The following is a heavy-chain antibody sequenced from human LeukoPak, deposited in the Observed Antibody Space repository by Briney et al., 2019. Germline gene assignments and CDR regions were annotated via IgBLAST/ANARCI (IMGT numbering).Heavy chain of an antibody. J-gene: IGHJ4*02. V-gene: IGHV1-69*13. CDR3: ARSHAGAPIDS. CDR1: GGTFSSYA. CDR2: IIPIFGAA. Sequence: ASVNVSCKASGGTFSSYAISWVRQAPGQGLEWMGGIIPIFGAANYAQEFQGRVTITADESTRTAFMQLSSPRSDDPAVYYCARSHAGAPIDSSGQGTLVTVSS. D-gene: IGHD1-26*01.